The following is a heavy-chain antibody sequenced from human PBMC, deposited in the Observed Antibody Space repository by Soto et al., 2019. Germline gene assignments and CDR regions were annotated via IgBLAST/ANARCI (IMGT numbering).Heavy chain of an antibody. CDR1: GFTLSNYN. Sequence: EVKLVESGGGLVQPGGSLRLSCAASGFTLSNYNMNWVRQAPRKGLEWVSYISSGTGNIYYADSVKGRFTISRDNYKNSLYLQMNSLIDDDTALYYCVRDVGWLLGVDVCGHGTLLTGSS. J-gene: IGHJ3*01. V-gene: IGHV3-48*02. D-gene: IGHD1-26*01. CDR2: ISSGTGNI. CDR3: VRDVGWLLGVDV.